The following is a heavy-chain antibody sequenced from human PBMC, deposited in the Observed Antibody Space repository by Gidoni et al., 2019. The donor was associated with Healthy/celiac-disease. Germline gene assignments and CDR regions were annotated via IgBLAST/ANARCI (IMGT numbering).Heavy chain of an antibody. CDR1: GGSISSYY. V-gene: IGHV4-59*01. CDR2: LYYSGRT. J-gene: IGHJ4*02. Sequence: QVQLQESGPGLVKPSETLSLTCTVSGGSISSYYWSWIRQPPGKGLEWIGYLYYSGRTNYNPSLKSRVTISVDTSKNQFSLKLSSVTAADTAVYYCARLRGQWLDRAFDYWGQGTLVTVSS. D-gene: IGHD6-19*01. CDR3: ARLRGQWLDRAFDY.